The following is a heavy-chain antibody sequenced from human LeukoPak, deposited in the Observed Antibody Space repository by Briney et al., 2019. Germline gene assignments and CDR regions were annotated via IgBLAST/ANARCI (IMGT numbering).Heavy chain of an antibody. CDR2: INPSGGST. D-gene: IGHD2-2*01. CDR3: ASRGNSVPAADYYYYYYMDV. V-gene: IGHV1-46*01. Sequence: ASVKVSCKASGYTFTSYYMHWVRRAPGQGLEWMGIINPSGGSTSHAQKFQGRVTMTRDTSTSTVYMELSSLRSEDTAVYYCASRGNSVPAADYYYYYYMDVWGKGTTVTVSS. J-gene: IGHJ6*03. CDR1: GYTFTSYY.